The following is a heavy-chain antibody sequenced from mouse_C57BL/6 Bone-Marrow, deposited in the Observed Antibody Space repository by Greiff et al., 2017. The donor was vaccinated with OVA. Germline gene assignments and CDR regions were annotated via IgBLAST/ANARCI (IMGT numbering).Heavy chain of an antibody. J-gene: IGHJ2*01. CDR1: GFSLTSYA. D-gene: IGHD2-4*01. Sequence: QVQLKESGPGLVAPSPSLSITCTVSGFSLTSYAISWVRQPPGQGLEWLGVIWTGRGTNNNSAPKSRLSNSKDKSKSQVFLKMNSLQTTDTARYYCAGKGLPHGYYVDYCGQGTTLPVSA. CDR3: AGKGLPHGYYVDY. V-gene: IGHV2-9-1*01. CDR2: IWTGRGT.